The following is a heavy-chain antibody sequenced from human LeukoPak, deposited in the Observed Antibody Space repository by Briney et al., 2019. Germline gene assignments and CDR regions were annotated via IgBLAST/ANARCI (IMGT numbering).Heavy chain of an antibody. CDR1: GFTFSRYW. Sequence: PGGSLRLACAASGFTFSRYWMRWVRQAPGKGLEWVANIKQDGSEKYYVDSVKGRFTISRDNTKNSLYLQMNSLRAEDTAVYYCAREYYDSSGYYRHWGQGTLVTVS. D-gene: IGHD3-22*01. CDR3: AREYYDSSGYYRH. J-gene: IGHJ4*02. CDR2: IKQDGSEK. V-gene: IGHV3-7*03.